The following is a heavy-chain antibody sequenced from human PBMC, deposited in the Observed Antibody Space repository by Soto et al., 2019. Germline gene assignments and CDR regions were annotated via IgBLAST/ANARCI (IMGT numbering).Heavy chain of an antibody. CDR1: GGSISSGDYY. CDR2: IYYSGST. CDR3: ARRLAITGTTRYYFDY. V-gene: IGHV4-30-4*01. Sequence: QVQLQESGPGLVKPSQTLSLTCTVSGGSISSGDYYWSWIRQPPGKGLEYIGYIYYSGSTYYNPSLESRVTISVDTSKNQFSLKLSSVTAADTAVYYCARRLAITGTTRYYFDYWGQGTLVTVSS. D-gene: IGHD1-7*01. J-gene: IGHJ4*02.